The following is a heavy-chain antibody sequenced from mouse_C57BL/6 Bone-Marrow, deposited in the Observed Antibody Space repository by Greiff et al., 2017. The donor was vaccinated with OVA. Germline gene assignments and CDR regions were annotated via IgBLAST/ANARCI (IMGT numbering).Heavy chain of an antibody. J-gene: IGHJ3*01. Sequence: VQLQQSGAELVRPGTSVKVSCKASGYAFTNYLIEWVKQRPGQGLEWIGVINPGSGGTNYNEKFKGKATLTADKSSSTAYMQLSSLTSEDSAVYFCARGSYGNPFAYWGQGTLVTVSA. CDR3: ARGSYGNPFAY. D-gene: IGHD2-1*01. CDR1: GYAFTNYL. V-gene: IGHV1-54*01. CDR2: INPGSGGT.